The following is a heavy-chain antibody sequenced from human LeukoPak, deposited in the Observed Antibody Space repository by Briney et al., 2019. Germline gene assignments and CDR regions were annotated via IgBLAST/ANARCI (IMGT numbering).Heavy chain of an antibody. D-gene: IGHD1-26*01. Sequence: ASVKVSCKVSGHTLPYLAIHWVRQAPGKGLEWMGGFDPEDGGTVYAQNFQGRVTMTEDSSTDTAYMELSSLISEDTAVYYCATNSGSYFLHWGQGTLVTVSS. CDR1: GHTLPYLA. V-gene: IGHV1-24*01. CDR2: FDPEDGGT. J-gene: IGHJ1*01. CDR3: ATNSGSYFLH.